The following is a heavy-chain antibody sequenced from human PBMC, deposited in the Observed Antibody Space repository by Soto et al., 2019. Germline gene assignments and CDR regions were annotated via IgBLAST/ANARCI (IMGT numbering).Heavy chain of an antibody. CDR1: GGTFSSYA. V-gene: IGHV1-69*01. D-gene: IGHD6-13*01. CDR3: ARDRIAGSKYYYGMDV. J-gene: IGHJ6*02. Sequence: QVQLVQSGAEVKKPGSSVRVSCKASGGTFSSYAISWVRQAPGQGLEWMGGIIPIFGTENYAQKFQGRVTITADESTSTAYMELSSLRSEDTAVYYCARDRIAGSKYYYGMDVWGQGATVTVSS. CDR2: IIPIFGTE.